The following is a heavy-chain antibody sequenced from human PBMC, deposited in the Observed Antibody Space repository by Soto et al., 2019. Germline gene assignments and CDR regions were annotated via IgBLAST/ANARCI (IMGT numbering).Heavy chain of an antibody. CDR3: AAVGSNGGYYHGMDV. V-gene: IGHV1-69*13. CDR1: GGTFSSYA. Sequence: SVKVSCKASGGTFSSYAISWVRQAPGQGLEWMGGIIPIFGTANYAQKFQGRVTITADESTSTAYMELSSLRSEDTAVYYCAAVGSNGGYYHGMDVWGQGTTVTVSS. D-gene: IGHD4-4*01. CDR2: IIPIFGTA. J-gene: IGHJ6*02.